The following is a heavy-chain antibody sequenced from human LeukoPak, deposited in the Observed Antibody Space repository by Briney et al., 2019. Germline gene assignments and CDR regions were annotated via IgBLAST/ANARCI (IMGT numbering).Heavy chain of an antibody. CDR2: ISGNGAKT. CDR3: AKGYPHPPDY. CDR1: GFTFSSYG. V-gene: IGHV3-23*01. Sequence: GGSLRLSCAASGFTFSSYGTSWVRQAPGKGLEWVSTISGNGAKTYYADSVKGRFTISRDNSKNTLYLQMNSLRAEDTAVYYCAKGYPHPPDYWGQGTLVTVSS. J-gene: IGHJ4*02. D-gene: IGHD2-2*01.